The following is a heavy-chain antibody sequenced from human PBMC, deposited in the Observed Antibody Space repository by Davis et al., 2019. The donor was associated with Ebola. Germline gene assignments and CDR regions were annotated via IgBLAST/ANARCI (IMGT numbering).Heavy chain of an antibody. V-gene: IGHV4-4*07. CDR2: IYSSGST. CDR3: ARGLFEFSASSLDGFAM. Sequence: SETLSLTCTVSRDSSSSYHRSWVRQPAGKGLEWIGHIYSSGSTKYNPSLESRATILLDTPKNQLSLELTSVTAADTAVYYCARGLFEFSASSLDGFAMWGPGTMVTVS. CDR1: RDSSSSYH. J-gene: IGHJ3*02. D-gene: IGHD6-6*01.